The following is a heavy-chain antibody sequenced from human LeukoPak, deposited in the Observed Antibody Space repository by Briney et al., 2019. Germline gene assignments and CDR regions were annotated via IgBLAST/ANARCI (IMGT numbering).Heavy chain of an antibody. CDR2: ILYDGSNK. CDR3: AREHYFYYMDG. Sequence: GGSLRLSCAASGFTFSIYGIHWVRQAPGKGLEWVAVILYDGSNKYYADSVKGRFTISRDNSKNTLYLQMNSLRAEDTAVYYCAREHYFYYMDGWGKGTTVTVSS. CDR1: GFTFSIYG. V-gene: IGHV3-30*03. J-gene: IGHJ6*03.